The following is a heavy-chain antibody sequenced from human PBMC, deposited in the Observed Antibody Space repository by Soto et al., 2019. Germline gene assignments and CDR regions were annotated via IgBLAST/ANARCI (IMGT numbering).Heavy chain of an antibody. CDR3: ARAGEYSSTWYDVNFSNWFDP. CDR1: GGSLSTRYTC. V-gene: IGHV4-30-4*01. CDR2: SYYREST. D-gene: IGHD6-13*01. Sequence: TLFLAWTVSGGSLSTRYTCWGWIREPRGKGLEWNGYSYYRESTYYNPSLKSRVTISVDTSKNQFSLKLSSVTAADTSVYYCARAGEYSSTWYDVNFSNWFDPWGQGTLVTVSS. J-gene: IGHJ5*02.